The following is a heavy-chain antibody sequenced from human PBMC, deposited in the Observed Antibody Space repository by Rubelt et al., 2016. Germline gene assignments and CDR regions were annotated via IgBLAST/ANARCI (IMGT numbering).Heavy chain of an antibody. J-gene: IGHJ6*02. Sequence: VQLVESGGGLIQPGGSLRLSCAASGFTVSSNYMSWVRQAPGKGLEWVSVIYGGGSTYYADSVKGRLTISRDNSKNTMDLEMNSLRAEDTAVYYCAKFVGFGVSYYGMDVWGQGTTVTVSS. CDR3: AKFVGFGVSYYGMDV. V-gene: IGHV3-53*01. CDR2: IYGGGST. D-gene: IGHD3-3*01. CDR1: GFTVSSNY.